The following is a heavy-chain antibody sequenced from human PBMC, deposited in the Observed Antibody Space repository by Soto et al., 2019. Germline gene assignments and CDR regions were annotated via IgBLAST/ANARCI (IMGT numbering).Heavy chain of an antibody. CDR1: GYTFTSYA. CDR2: INPGNGNT. D-gene: IGHD5-12*01. Sequence: ASVKVSCKPSGYTFTSYAMHWVRQAPGQRPEWMGWINPGNGNTKYSQKFQGRVTVTRDTSIRTVYMELSSLRSDDTAVYYCARESGGATATLDYYYFYMDVWGKGTTVTVSS. J-gene: IGHJ6*03. V-gene: IGHV1-3*01. CDR3: ARESGGATATLDYYYFYMDV.